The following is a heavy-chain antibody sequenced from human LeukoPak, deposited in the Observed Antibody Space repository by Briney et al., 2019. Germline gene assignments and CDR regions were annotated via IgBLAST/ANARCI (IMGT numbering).Heavy chain of an antibody. CDR3: ARRAGAYSHPYDY. CDR1: GFTVSSNY. Sequence: GGSLRLSCAASGFTVSSNYMSWVRQAPGKGLEWVSFIYSDNTHYSDSVEGRFTISRDNSKNTLYLQMNSLRAEDTAVYYCARRAGAYSHPYDYWGQGTLVTVSS. J-gene: IGHJ4*02. D-gene: IGHD4/OR15-4a*01. CDR2: IYSDNT. V-gene: IGHV3-53*01.